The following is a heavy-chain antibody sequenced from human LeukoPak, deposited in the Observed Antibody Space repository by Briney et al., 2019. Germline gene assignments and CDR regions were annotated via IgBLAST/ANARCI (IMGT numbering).Heavy chain of an antibody. V-gene: IGHV1-46*01. Sequence: ASVKVSCKASGYTFTSYYMHWVRQAPGQGLEWMGIINPSGFSTRYAQKFEGRVTMTKDTSTSTVYMELSSLRSDDTAVYYCASLSYYDLSGYFYWGQGTLVTVSS. CDR1: GYTFTSYY. CDR2: INPSGFST. J-gene: IGHJ4*02. CDR3: ASLSYYDLSGYFY. D-gene: IGHD3-22*01.